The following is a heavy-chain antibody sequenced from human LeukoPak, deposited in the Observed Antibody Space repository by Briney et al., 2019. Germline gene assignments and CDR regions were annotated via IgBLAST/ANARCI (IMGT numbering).Heavy chain of an antibody. CDR1: GYSFTSYW. D-gene: IGHD6-13*01. V-gene: IGHV5-51*01. Sequence: GESLKISCKGSGYSFTSYWIGWVRQMPGKGLEWMGIIYPGDSDTRYSPSFQGQVTISADKSINTAYLQWSSLKASDTAMYYCARLEAAAGIGGWFDPWGQGTLATVSS. CDR3: ARLEAAAGIGGWFDP. J-gene: IGHJ5*02. CDR2: IYPGDSDT.